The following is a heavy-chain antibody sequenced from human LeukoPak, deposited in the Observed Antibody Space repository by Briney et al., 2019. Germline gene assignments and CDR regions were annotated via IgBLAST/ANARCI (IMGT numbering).Heavy chain of an antibody. J-gene: IGHJ6*03. D-gene: IGHD2-15*01. Sequence: PSQTLSLTCTVSGGSISSGSYYWSWIWQPAGKGLEWIGRIYTSGSTNYNPSLKSRVTISVDTSKNQFSLKLSSVTAADTAVYYCARDHCSGGSCYRDYYYYYMDVWGKGTTVTVSS. CDR1: GGSISSGSYY. CDR3: ARDHCSGGSCYRDYYYYYMDV. V-gene: IGHV4-61*02. CDR2: IYTSGST.